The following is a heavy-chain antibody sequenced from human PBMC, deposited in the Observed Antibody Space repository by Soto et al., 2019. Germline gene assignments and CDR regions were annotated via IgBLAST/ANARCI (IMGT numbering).Heavy chain of an antibody. D-gene: IGHD5-18*01. J-gene: IGHJ5*02. Sequence: PGESLKISCKGSGYSFTSYWIGWVRQMPGKGLEWMGIIYPGDSDTRYSPSFQGQVTISADKSISTAYLQWSSLKASDTAMYYCARHGGILLAAATSWFYPLAQGALLTVSS. CDR1: GYSFTSYW. V-gene: IGHV5-51*01. CDR3: ARHGGILLAAATSWFYP. CDR2: IYPGDSDT.